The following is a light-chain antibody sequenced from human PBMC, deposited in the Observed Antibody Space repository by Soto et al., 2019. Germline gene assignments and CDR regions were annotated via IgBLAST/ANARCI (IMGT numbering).Light chain of an antibody. CDR3: QQYGSSPYT. CDR1: QSVIRY. J-gene: IGKJ2*01. CDR2: GAS. V-gene: IGKV3-20*01. Sequence: EIVLTQSPATLSLSPGERATLSCRASQSVIRYLAWYQQKPGQAPRLLIYGASSRPGGIPDRFSGSGSGTDFTLTIPRLEPEDFAVYYCQQYGSSPYTFGQGTKVDIK.